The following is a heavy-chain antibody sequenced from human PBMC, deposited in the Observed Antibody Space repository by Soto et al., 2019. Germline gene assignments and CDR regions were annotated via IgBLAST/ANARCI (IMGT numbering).Heavy chain of an antibody. V-gene: IGHV3-7*05. J-gene: IGHJ4*02. CDR2: LNQDGSQK. CDR3: ARDLSQN. CDR1: GFTLSSDG. Sequence: GGALRLSCTASGFTLSSDGMIWVRQAPGKGLEWVASLNQDGSQKYYVDSVKGRFTISRDHAKNSLYLQMNSPRAEDTAVYYCARDLSQNGGQGTVVTVYS.